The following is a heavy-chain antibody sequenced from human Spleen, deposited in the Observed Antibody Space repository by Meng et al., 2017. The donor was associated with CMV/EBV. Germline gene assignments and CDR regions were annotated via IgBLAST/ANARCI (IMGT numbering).Heavy chain of an antibody. D-gene: IGHD6-13*01. J-gene: IGHJ4*02. CDR2: IYHRGNT. CDR3: AREIRYSSSWSNFDF. Sequence: GSLRLSCTVSGDSVTNDKYYWGWIRQPPGKGLEWIGTIYHRGNTYYNPSLKSRITISVDTSRNQFSLKLRSVTAADTAVYYCAREIRYSSSWSNFDFWGQGTLVTVSS. CDR1: GDSVTNDKYY. V-gene: IGHV4-39*07.